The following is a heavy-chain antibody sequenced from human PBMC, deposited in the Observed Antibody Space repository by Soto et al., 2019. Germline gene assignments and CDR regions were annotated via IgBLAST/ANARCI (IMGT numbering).Heavy chain of an antibody. CDR2: ISRSSSAV. CDR1: GFTFSSYR. CDR3: ARDSQWVFDI. D-gene: IGHD2-8*01. J-gene: IGHJ3*02. V-gene: IGHV3-48*02. Sequence: GGSLRLSCAASGFTFSSYRMNWVRQAPGKGLEWVSYISRSSSAVYYADSVKGRFTISRDNAKNSLYLQMNSLRDEDTALYYWARDSQWVFDIGGKGTRVTVSS.